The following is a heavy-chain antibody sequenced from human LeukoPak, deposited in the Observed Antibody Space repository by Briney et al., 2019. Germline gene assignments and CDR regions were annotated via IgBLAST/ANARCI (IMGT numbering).Heavy chain of an antibody. D-gene: IGHD4-23*01. CDR3: ARGGETTVVTPWGGY. CDR1: GYTXTGYY. CDR2: INPNSGGA. V-gene: IGHV1-2*02. Sequence: ASVKVPCKASGYTXTGYYMHWVRQAPGQGLEWMGWINPNSGGANYAQKFQGRVTMTRDTSISTAYMELSRLRSDDTGVYYCARGGETTVVTPWGGYWGQGTLVTVSS. J-gene: IGHJ4*02.